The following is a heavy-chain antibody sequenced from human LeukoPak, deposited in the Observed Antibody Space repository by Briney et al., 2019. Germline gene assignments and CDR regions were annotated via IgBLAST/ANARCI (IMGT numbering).Heavy chain of an antibody. CDR1: GGSFSGYY. J-gene: IGHJ5*02. V-gene: IGHV4-34*01. Sequence: SETLSLTCAVYGGSFSGYYWSWIRQPPGKGLEWIWEINHSGSTNYNPSLKSRVTMSVDTSKNQFSLKLSSVTAADTAVYYCARAVVCAAAGTGWFDPWGQGTLVTVSS. CDR2: INHSGST. D-gene: IGHD6-13*01. CDR3: ARAVVCAAAGTGWFDP.